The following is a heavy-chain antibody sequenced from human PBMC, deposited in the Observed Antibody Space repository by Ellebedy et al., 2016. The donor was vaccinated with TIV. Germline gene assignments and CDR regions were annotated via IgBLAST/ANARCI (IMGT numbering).Heavy chain of an antibody. CDR2: IYSGGDT. CDR1: GFTVSWKY. V-gene: IGHV3-53*01. J-gene: IGHJ6*02. CDR3: ARCALFYSSSSEMGFFQYYGLDV. D-gene: IGHD6-6*01. Sequence: PGGSLRLSCVVSGFTVSWKYKMSWVRQAPGKGLEWVSTIYSGGDTYYADSVKGRFTISSDNSKNTLFLQMNSLRAEDTAVYYCARCALFYSSSSEMGFFQYYGLDVWGQGTTVTVSS.